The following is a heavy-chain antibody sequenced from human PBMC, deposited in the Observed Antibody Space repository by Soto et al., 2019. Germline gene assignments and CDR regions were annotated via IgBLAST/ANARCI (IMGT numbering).Heavy chain of an antibody. CDR3: ARSRYGSGALAV. V-gene: IGHV3-33*01. CDR1: GFTFSSYG. D-gene: IGHD3-10*01. CDR2: IWYDGSNK. Sequence: LRLSCAASGFTFSSYGMHWVRQAPGKGLEWVAVIWYDGSNKYYADSVKGRFTISRDNSKNTLYLQMNSLRAEDTAVYYCARSRYGSGALAVWGQGTTVTVSS. J-gene: IGHJ6*02.